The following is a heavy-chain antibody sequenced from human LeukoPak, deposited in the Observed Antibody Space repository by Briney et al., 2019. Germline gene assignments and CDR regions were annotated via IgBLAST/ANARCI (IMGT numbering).Heavy chain of an antibody. CDR2: ISGSGDKT. V-gene: IGHV3-23*01. CDR3: AKDTSAWWYHRAYMNV. J-gene: IGHJ6*03. CDR1: GFTFSDYA. Sequence: SGGSLRLSCAASGFTFSDYAMGWVRQAPGGGLEWVSAISGSGDKTFHADSVKGRFTTSRDNSKNTLSLQMSSLRVEDSAVYFCAKDTSAWWYHRAYMNVWGTGTTVTVSS. D-gene: IGHD2-15*01.